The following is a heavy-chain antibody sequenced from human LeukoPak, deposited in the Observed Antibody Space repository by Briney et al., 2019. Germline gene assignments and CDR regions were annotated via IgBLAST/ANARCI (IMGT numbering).Heavy chain of an antibody. CDR2: IYHSGST. V-gene: IGHV4-38-2*02. J-gene: IGHJ5*02. Sequence: SETLSLTCTVSGYSISSGYYWAWIRQPPGKGLEWIGSIYHSGSTYYNPSLKSRVTISVDTSKNQFSLKLSSVTAADTAVYYCARRPRLELRFRWFDPWGQGTLVTVSS. D-gene: IGHD1-7*01. CDR1: GYSISSGYY. CDR3: ARRPRLELRFRWFDP.